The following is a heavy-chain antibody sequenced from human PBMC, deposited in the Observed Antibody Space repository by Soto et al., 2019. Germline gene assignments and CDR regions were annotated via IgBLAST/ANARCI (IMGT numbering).Heavy chain of an antibody. CDR1: GGSISSYY. J-gene: IGHJ5*02. Sequence: QVQLQESGPGLVKPSETLSLTCTVSGGSISSYYWTWMRRPPGKGLEWIGYIYHTGSTNYNPSLTSRVTISVDRSKSQFSLKLSSVTAADTAVYYCARHSDYDAALSWFDPWGQGTLVTVSS. D-gene: IGHD5-12*01. V-gene: IGHV4-59*01. CDR3: ARHSDYDAALSWFDP. CDR2: IYHTGST.